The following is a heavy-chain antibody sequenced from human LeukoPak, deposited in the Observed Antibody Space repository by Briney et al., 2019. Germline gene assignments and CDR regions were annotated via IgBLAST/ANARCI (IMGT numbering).Heavy chain of an antibody. V-gene: IGHV3-21*04. CDR2: ISSSSSYI. J-gene: IGHJ5*02. D-gene: IGHD2/OR15-2a*01. CDR1: GFTFSSYS. Sequence: GGSLRLSCAASGFTFSSYSMNWVRQAPGKGLEWVSSISSSSSYIYYADSVKGRFTISRDNSKNTLYLQMNSLRAEDTAVYYCAREARTTAGDWFDPWGQGTLVTVSS. CDR3: AREARTTAGDWFDP.